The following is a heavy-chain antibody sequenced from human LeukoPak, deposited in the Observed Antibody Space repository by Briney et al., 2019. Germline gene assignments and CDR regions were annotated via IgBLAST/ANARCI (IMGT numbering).Heavy chain of an antibody. CDR3: ARTVVPAAIPLYYYYYYYMDV. CDR2: IYYSGST. D-gene: IGHD2-2*02. CDR1: GGSISSSSCY. V-gene: IGHV4-39*01. J-gene: IGHJ6*03. Sequence: SETLSLTCTVSGGSISSSSCYWGWIRQPPGKGLEWIGSIYYSGSTYYNPSLKSRVTISVDTSKNQFSLKLSSVTAADTAVYYCARTVVPAAIPLYYYYYYYMDVWGKGTTVTVSS.